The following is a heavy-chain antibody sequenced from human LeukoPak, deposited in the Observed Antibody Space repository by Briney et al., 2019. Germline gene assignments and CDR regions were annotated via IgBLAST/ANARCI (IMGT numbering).Heavy chain of an antibody. CDR2: INHSGST. Sequence: SETLSLTCAVYGGSFSGYYWSWIRQPPGKGLEWIGEINHSGSTNYNPSLKSRVTISVDTSKNQFSLKLSSVTAADTAVYYCATIAVADYYFDYWGQGTLVTVSS. J-gene: IGHJ4*02. V-gene: IGHV4-34*01. D-gene: IGHD6-19*01. CDR1: GGSFSGYY. CDR3: ATIAVADYYFDY.